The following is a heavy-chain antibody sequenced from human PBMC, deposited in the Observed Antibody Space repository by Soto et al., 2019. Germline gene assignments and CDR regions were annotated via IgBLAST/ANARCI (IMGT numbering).Heavy chain of an antibody. CDR3: AKDRPHITGTTFGYFDY. Sequence: GGSLRLSCAASGFTFSSYAMSWVRQAPGKGLEWVSAISGSGGSTYYADSVKGRFTISRDNSKNTLYLQMNSLRAEDTAVYYCAKDRPHITGTTFGYFDYWGQGTLVTSPQ. D-gene: IGHD1-20*01. CDR1: GFTFSSYA. J-gene: IGHJ4*02. V-gene: IGHV3-23*01. CDR2: ISGSGGST.